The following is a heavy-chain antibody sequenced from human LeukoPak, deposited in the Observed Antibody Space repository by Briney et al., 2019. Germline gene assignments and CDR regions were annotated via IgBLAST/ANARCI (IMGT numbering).Heavy chain of an antibody. Sequence: GGSLRLSCVASGFSFGNYAMSWVRQAPGKGLQWVSQISGTGGATWYAGFARDRFTISRDNSEKTLYLQMSGLRVEDTAMYYCVKDPRDTYGTNWFVSWGQGTLLIVPS. CDR2: ISGTGGAT. CDR3: VKDPRDTYGTNWFVS. V-gene: IGHV3-23*01. J-gene: IGHJ5*01. D-gene: IGHD2-21*01. CDR1: GFSFGNYA.